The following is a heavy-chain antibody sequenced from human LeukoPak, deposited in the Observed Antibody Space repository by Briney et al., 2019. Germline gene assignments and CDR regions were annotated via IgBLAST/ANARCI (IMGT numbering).Heavy chain of an antibody. CDR3: AKSYHYGDYVYWYFDL. V-gene: IGHV3-23*01. J-gene: IGHJ2*01. Sequence: GGSLRLSCAASGFTFSSYAMSWVRQAPGKGLEWVSAISGSGGSTYYADSVRGRFTISRDNSKNTLYLQMNSLRAEDTAVYYCAKSYHYGDYVYWYFDLWGRGTLVTVSS. D-gene: IGHD4-17*01. CDR2: ISGSGGST. CDR1: GFTFSSYA.